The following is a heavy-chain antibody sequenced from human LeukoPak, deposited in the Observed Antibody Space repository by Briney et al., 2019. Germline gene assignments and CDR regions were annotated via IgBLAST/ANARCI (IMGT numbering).Heavy chain of an antibody. CDR2: ISGSGGST. V-gene: IGHV3-23*01. Sequence: PGGSLRLSCAASVFTFSSYAMSWVRQAPGKGLEWVSAISGSGGSTYYADSVKGRFTISRDNSKNTLYLQMNSLRAEDTAVYYCAKDQVGATTLDAFDIWGQGIMVTVSS. D-gene: IGHD1-26*01. CDR3: AKDQVGATTLDAFDI. CDR1: VFTFSSYA. J-gene: IGHJ3*02.